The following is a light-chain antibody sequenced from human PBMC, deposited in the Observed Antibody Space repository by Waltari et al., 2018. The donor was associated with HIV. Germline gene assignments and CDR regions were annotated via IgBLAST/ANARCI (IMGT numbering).Light chain of an antibody. CDR2: GAS. Sequence: EIVVTQSPGTLSLSPGERATLSCRASQSVRSSNLAWYQQKPGQAPRLLIYGASNRATGIPDRFSGSGSGTDSTLTISRLEPEDFAVYYCQQYGSSRRWTFAQGTKVEIK. V-gene: IGKV3-20*01. CDR3: QQYGSSRRWT. J-gene: IGKJ1*01. CDR1: QSVRSSN.